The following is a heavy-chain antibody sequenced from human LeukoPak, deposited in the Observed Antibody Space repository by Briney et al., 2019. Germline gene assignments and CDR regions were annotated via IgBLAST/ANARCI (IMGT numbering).Heavy chain of an antibody. Sequence: ASVKVSCKASGYTFTGYYMHWVRQAPGQGLEWMGWINPNSGGTNYAQKFQGWVTMTRDTSISTAYMELSRLRSDDTAVYYCARELKPVDIVVVVAASEGAFDYWGQGTLVTVSS. CDR1: GYTFTGYY. V-gene: IGHV1-2*04. CDR3: ARELKPVDIVVVVAASEGAFDY. D-gene: IGHD2-15*01. CDR2: INPNSGGT. J-gene: IGHJ4*02.